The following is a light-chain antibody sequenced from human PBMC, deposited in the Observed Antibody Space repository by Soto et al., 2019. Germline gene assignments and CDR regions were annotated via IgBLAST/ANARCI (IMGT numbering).Light chain of an antibody. V-gene: IGKV3-20*01. CDR2: DAS. CDR1: LNVNSY. Sequence: VLTQSPATLSLSPGEIATLSCRASLNVNSYLAWYQQKPGQAPRLLIYDASNRAAGIPARFSGSGSGTDFTLTISRLDPEDSAVYYCHQYGSSPRTFGQGTKVDI. CDR3: HQYGSSPRT. J-gene: IGKJ1*01.